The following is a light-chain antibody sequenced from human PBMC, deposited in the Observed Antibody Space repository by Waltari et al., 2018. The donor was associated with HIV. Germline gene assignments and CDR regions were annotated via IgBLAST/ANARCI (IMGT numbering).Light chain of an antibody. CDR2: LAT. Sequence: VVMNQSLRYLPASLGEPASISCPSNESLRHENGFTYLDWYLQRPGRPPRLLIELATSRAVGVPTRFGGSASDTNFTLTISPVETGDVGLYYCMQTLRLPGTFGHGTRV. J-gene: IGKJ1*01. CDR3: MQTLRLPGT. V-gene: IGKV2-28*01. CDR1: ESLRHENGFTY.